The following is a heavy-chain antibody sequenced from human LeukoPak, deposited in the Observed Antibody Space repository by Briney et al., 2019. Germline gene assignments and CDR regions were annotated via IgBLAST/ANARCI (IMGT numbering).Heavy chain of an antibody. D-gene: IGHD3-3*01. CDR3: ARGEPYYDFWSGPLPNWFDP. J-gene: IGHJ5*02. Sequence: ASVKVSCKASGYTFTGYYMHWVRQAPGQGLEWMGWINPNSGGTNYAQKFQGWVTMTRDTSISTAYMELSRLRSDDTAVYYCARGEPYYDFWSGPLPNWFDPWGQGTLVTVSS. V-gene: IGHV1-2*04. CDR1: GYTFTGYY. CDR2: INPNSGGT.